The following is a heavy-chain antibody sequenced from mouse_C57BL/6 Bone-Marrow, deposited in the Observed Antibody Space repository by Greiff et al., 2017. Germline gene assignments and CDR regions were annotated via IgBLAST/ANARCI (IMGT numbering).Heavy chain of an antibody. CDR3: ARDGGSSYWYFDV. CDR2: ISDGGSYT. V-gene: IGHV5-4*01. J-gene: IGHJ1*03. Sequence: EVQLQESGGGLVKPGGSLKLSCAASGFTFSSYAMSWVRQTPEKRLEWVATISDGGSYTYYPDNVKGRFTISRDNAKNNLYLQMSHLKSEDTAMDYCARDGGSSYWYFDVWGTGTTVTVSS. D-gene: IGHD1-1*01. CDR1: GFTFSSYA.